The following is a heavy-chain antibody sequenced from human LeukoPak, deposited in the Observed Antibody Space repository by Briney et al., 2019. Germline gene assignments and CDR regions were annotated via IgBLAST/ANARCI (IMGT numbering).Heavy chain of an antibody. J-gene: IGHJ4*02. CDR3: ARGPPTDYYDSSGFYYVFDY. Sequence: SSETLSLTCTVSGGSISSSSYYWGWIRQPPGKGLEWIGSIYYSGGTYYNPSLKSRVTISVDTSKNQFSLKLSSVTAADTAVYFCARGPPTDYYDSSGFYYVFDYWGQGTLVTVSS. CDR2: IYYSGGT. V-gene: IGHV4-39*01. D-gene: IGHD3-22*01. CDR1: GGSISSSSYY.